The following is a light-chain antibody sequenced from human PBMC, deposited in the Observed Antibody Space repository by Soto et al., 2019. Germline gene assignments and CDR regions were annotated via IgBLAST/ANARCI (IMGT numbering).Light chain of an antibody. Sequence: EIVLTQSPGTLSLSPGERATLSCRASQSVSSTYLAWYQQKPGQAPRLLFYGTSSRATGIPDRFSGSGSGTDFTLTISRLEPEDFAVYYCQQYGSSPWTFGQGTQV. J-gene: IGKJ1*01. V-gene: IGKV3-20*01. CDR3: QQYGSSPWT. CDR2: GTS. CDR1: QSVSSTY.